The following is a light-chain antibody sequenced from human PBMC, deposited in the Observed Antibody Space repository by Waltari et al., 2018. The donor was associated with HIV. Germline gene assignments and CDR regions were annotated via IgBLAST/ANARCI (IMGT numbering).Light chain of an antibody. Sequence: DIKMTKSPSSLSASEGDSVTITCRASQTISSYLNWYQQKPGKAPKLLIYAASSLQSGVPSRFSGSGSGTDFTLTISSLQPEDSATYYCQQSYSPLTFGGGTKVEIK. J-gene: IGKJ4*01. CDR2: AAS. V-gene: IGKV1-39*01. CDR3: QQSYSPLT. CDR1: QTISSY.